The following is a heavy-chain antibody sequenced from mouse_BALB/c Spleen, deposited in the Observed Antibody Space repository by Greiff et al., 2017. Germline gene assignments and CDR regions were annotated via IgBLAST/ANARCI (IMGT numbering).Heavy chain of an antibody. V-gene: IGHV1S81*02. CDR1: GYTFTSYW. CDR3: TRRRLYYAMDY. CDR2: INPSNGRT. J-gene: IGHJ4*01. D-gene: IGHD1-2*01. Sequence: VQLQQPGAELVKPGASVKLSCKASGYTFTSYWMHWVKQRPGQGLEWIGEINPSNGRTNYNEKFKSKATLTVDKSSSTAYMQLSSLTSEDSAVYYCTRRRLYYAMDYWGQGTSVTVSS.